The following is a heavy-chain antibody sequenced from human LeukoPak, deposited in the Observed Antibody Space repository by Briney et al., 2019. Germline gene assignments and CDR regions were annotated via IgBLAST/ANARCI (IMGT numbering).Heavy chain of an antibody. CDR3: AKAGGGFSGKDYYFDY. Sequence: PGGSLRLSCAASGFTFSTYAMSWVRQAPGKGLEWVSLITSSGSNTYYADSVKGRFTISRDNSKNTLYLQMNSLRAEDTAVYYCAKAGGGFSGKDYYFDYWGQGTLVTVSS. V-gene: IGHV3-23*01. J-gene: IGHJ4*02. D-gene: IGHD3-16*01. CDR1: GFTFSTYA. CDR2: ITSSGSNT.